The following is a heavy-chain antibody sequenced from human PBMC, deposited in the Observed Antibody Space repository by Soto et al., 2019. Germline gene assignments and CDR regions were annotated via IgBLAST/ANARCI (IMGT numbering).Heavy chain of an antibody. Sequence: EVQLFESGGGLVQPGESLRLSCAFSGFIFGNYMTTWVRQAPGKGLEWVSTIRDGGESTYYADSVKGRFTISRDNSKNTLYLQMDSLGVEDTAVYYCAPHVHCSGGSCHYDAFDIRGQGTMVTVSS. V-gene: IGHV3-23*01. J-gene: IGHJ3*02. CDR2: IRDGGEST. CDR3: APHVHCSGGSCHYDAFDI. CDR1: GFIFGNYM. D-gene: IGHD2-15*01.